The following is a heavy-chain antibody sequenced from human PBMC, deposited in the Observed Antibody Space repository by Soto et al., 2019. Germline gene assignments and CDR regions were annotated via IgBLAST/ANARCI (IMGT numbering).Heavy chain of an antibody. J-gene: IGHJ1*01. D-gene: IGHD1-26*01. Sequence: GGSLRLSCAASGFTFSSYSMNWVRQAPGKGLEWVSYISSSSSTIYYADSVKGRFTISRDNAKNSLYLQMNSLRDEDTAVYYCARVDSGSYYGYFQHWGQGTLVTVSS. CDR2: ISSSSSTI. CDR3: ARVDSGSYYGYFQH. CDR1: GFTFSSYS. V-gene: IGHV3-48*02.